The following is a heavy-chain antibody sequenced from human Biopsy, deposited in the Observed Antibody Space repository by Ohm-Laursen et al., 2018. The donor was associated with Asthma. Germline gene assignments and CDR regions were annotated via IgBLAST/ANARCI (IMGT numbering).Heavy chain of an antibody. J-gene: IGHJ6*02. CDR2: IYYTGGD. CDR1: GGSFRGYY. D-gene: IGHD3-10*01. Sequence: GTLSLTWPVYGGSFRGYYWSWIRQPPGKGLEWLGYIYYTGGDNYNPSLKSRVTISVDTSKNQFSLRLNSVTAADTAVYYCARGPNYHGSGRAPIGMDVWGQGTTVTVSS. V-gene: IGHV4-59*01. CDR3: ARGPNYHGSGRAPIGMDV.